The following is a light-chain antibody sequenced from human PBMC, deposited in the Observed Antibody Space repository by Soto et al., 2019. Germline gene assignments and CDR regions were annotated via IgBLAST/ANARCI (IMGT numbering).Light chain of an antibody. V-gene: IGKV3D-20*02. CDR3: LHRSDWRT. CDR1: QSVTSNY. Sequence: EIVLTQSPGTLSLSPGERATLSCRASQSVTSNYLAWYQQKPGQAPRLVIYGASGRATGIPDRFSGSGSGTDFTLTISRLEPEDFAVYYCLHRSDWRTFGRGTKVDIK. J-gene: IGKJ1*01. CDR2: GAS.